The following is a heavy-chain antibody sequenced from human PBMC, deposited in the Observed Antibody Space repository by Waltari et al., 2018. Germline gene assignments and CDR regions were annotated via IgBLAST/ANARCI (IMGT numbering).Heavy chain of an antibody. V-gene: IGHV4-30-4*08. J-gene: IGHJ4*02. CDR2: ICYSGST. CDR3: ARAVSIDRIVVVTHFDY. D-gene: IGHD3-22*01. CDR1: GASVRSGDFC. Sequence: QVQLQESGPGLVKPSQTLALTCAVPGASVRSGDFCWSWIRQPPGKGLEWIGYICYSGSTYYNPSLKSRLSMSVDTSKNQFSLNLNSVTAADTAMYYCARAVSIDRIVVVTHFDYWGQGTLVTVSS.